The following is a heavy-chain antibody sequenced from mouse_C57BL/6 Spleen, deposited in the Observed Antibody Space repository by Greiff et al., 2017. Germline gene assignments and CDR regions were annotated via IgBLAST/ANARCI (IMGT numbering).Heavy chain of an antibody. V-gene: IGHV1-26*01. CDR1: GYTFTDYY. J-gene: IGHJ4*01. D-gene: IGHD1-1*01. CDR3: ARTYYYGSSSFYYYAMDY. Sequence: VQLQQSGPELVKPGASVKISCKASGYTFTDYYMNWVKQSHGKSLEWIGDINPNNGGTSYNQKFKGKATLTVDKSSSTAYMELRSLTSEDSAVYYCARTYYYGSSSFYYYAMDYWGQGTSVTVSS. CDR2: INPNNGGT.